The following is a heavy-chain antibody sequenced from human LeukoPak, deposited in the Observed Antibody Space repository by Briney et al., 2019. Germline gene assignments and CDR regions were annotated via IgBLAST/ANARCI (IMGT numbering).Heavy chain of an antibody. V-gene: IGHV3-23*01. CDR1: GFTFSSYA. D-gene: IGHD2-15*01. CDR2: ISGSGGST. CDR3: AKGYCSGGSCYQPYDY. Sequence: GGSLRLSCAASGFTFSSYAMSWVRQAPGKGLEWVSAISGSGGSTYYADSVKGRFTISRDNSKNTLYLQMNSLRAEDTAVYYCAKGYCSGGSCYQPYDYWSQGTLVTVSS. J-gene: IGHJ4*02.